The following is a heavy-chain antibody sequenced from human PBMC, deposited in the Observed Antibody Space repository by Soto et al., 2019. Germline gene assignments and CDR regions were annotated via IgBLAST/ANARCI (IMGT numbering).Heavy chain of an antibody. CDR2: ISYDGSNK. V-gene: IGHV3-30-3*01. J-gene: IGHJ4*02. CDR1: GFTFSSYA. CDR3: ATLPVDTAMVVDY. Sequence: GGSLRLSCAASGFTFSSYAMHWVRQAPGKGLEWVAVISYDGSNKYYADSVKGRFTISRDNSKNTLYLQMNSLRAEDTAVYYCATLPVDTAMVVDYWGQGTLVTVSS. D-gene: IGHD5-18*01.